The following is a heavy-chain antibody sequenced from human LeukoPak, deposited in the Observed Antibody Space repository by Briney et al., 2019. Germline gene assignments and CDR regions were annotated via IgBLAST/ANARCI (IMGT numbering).Heavy chain of an antibody. V-gene: IGHV4-61*02. CDR2: IYTSGST. Sequence: SETLSLTCTVSGGSISSGSYYWSWIRQPAGKGLEWIGRIYTSGSTNYNPSLRSRVTISVDTSKNQFSLKLSSVTAADTAVYYCAKGLGSSVWGSYRFLDYWGQGTLVTVSS. D-gene: IGHD3-16*02. CDR3: AKGLGSSVWGSYRFLDY. CDR1: GGSISSGSYY. J-gene: IGHJ4*02.